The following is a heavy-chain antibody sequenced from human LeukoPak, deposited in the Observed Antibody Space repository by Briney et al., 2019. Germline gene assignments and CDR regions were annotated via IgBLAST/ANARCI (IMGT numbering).Heavy chain of an antibody. Sequence: GASVKVSCKASGYTFTSYDINWVRQATGQGLEWMGWMNPNSGNTGYAQKFQGRVTMTRNTSISTAYMELSSLRSEDTAVYYCASTYYDFWSGYYTDYYYYYMDVWGKGTTVTVSS. J-gene: IGHJ6*03. CDR1: GYTFTSYD. V-gene: IGHV1-8*01. CDR3: ASTYYDFWSGYYTDYYYYYMDV. D-gene: IGHD3-3*01. CDR2: MNPNSGNT.